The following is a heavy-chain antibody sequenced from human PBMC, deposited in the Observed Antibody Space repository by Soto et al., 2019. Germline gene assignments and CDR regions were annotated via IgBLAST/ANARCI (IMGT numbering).Heavy chain of an antibody. CDR2: IRGRSKKFAT. J-gene: IGHJ4*02. Sequence: EVQLVESGGGLVQPGGSLKVSCAGLGFNFSDSALHWVLQPSGKGLEWIGRIRGRSKKFATSYATSVRGRFSLSRDVSRNTAYLQMNSLRDDDTGVYFCTARGGDSLQDIWGQGTLVTVSS. CDR3: TARGGDSLQDI. D-gene: IGHD4-17*01. CDR1: GFNFSDSA. V-gene: IGHV3-73*01.